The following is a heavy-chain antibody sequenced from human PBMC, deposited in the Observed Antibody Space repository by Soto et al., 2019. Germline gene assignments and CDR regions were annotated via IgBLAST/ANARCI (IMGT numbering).Heavy chain of an antibody. Sequence: GESLKISCKGSGYTFNNYWIAWVRQMPGKGLEWMGIIYPGDSDTKYSPSLQGQVTISADKSINTVYLQWSSLKASDTAIYYCARHNRSFGVAVDYPMDVCGQGTTVTVYS. D-gene: IGHD3-3*01. CDR1: GYTFNNYW. CDR2: IYPGDSDT. CDR3: ARHNRSFGVAVDYPMDV. V-gene: IGHV5-51*01. J-gene: IGHJ6*02.